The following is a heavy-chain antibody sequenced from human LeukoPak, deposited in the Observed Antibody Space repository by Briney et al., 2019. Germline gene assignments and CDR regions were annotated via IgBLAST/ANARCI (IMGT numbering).Heavy chain of an antibody. CDR1: GGSISSGDYY. Sequence: SQTLSLTCTVSGGSISSGDYYWSWIRQPPGKGLEWIGYIYYSGSTYYNPSLKSRVTISVDTSKNQFSLKLSSVTAADTAVYYCARTIGGSGSYPPAQRRSFDPWGQGTLVTVSS. J-gene: IGHJ5*02. CDR2: IYYSGST. V-gene: IGHV4-30-4*01. CDR3: ARTIGGSGSYPPAQRRSFDP. D-gene: IGHD1-26*01.